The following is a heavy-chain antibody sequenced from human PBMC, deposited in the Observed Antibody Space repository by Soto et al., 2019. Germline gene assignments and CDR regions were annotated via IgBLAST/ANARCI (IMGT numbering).Heavy chain of an antibody. Sequence: EVQLVESGGGLVQPGGSLRLSCAGSGFTFSNYWMHWVRQAPGKGLEWVSRIDHDGPTDYADSVRGRFTISRDNAENTLYRQLNGLRPEDTAVYYCVRDSHGDYWGQGTLVTVSS. J-gene: IGHJ4*02. CDR3: VRDSHGDY. CDR2: IDHDGPT. V-gene: IGHV3-74*01. CDR1: GFTFSNYW.